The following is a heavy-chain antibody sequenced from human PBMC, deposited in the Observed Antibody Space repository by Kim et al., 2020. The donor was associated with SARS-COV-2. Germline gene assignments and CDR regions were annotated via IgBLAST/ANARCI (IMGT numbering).Heavy chain of an antibody. CDR3: ARTTKKVVTITNHFDF. D-gene: IGHD5-12*01. V-gene: IGHV1-18*01. J-gene: IGHJ4*02. Sequence: ASVKVSCRPSGYDFKTYTISWVRQAPGQGLEWMGWITPYNHNTNYAEKFQGRVTMTTDTSTSTVYMDLRSLKSDDTAVYYCARTTKKVVTITNHFDFWGQ. CDR1: GYDFKTYT. CDR2: ITPYNHNT.